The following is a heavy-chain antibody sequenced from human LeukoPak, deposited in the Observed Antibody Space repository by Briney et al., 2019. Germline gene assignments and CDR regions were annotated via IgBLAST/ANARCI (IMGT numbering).Heavy chain of an antibody. CDR1: GYTFTSYY. J-gene: IGHJ4*02. V-gene: IGHV1-46*03. CDR3: AREGLEYCAGDCQSQY. CDR2: INPSGGST. Sequence: ASVKVSCKASGYTFTSYYMHWVRQAPGQGLVWMGIINPSGGSTSYAQKFQGRVTMTRDTSTSTVYMELSSLRSEDTAVYYCAREGLEYCAGDCQSQYWGQGTLVTVSS. D-gene: IGHD2-21*02.